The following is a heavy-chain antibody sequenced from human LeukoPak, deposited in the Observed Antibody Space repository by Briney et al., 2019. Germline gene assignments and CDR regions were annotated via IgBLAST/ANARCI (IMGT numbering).Heavy chain of an antibody. V-gene: IGHV1-69*05. CDR1: GGTFSSYA. CDR3: ARARVVEDQPSDY. D-gene: IGHD2-2*01. Sequence: ASVKVSCKASGGTFSSYAISWVRQAPGQGLEWMGGIIPIFGTANYAQKFQGRVTITTDESTSTAYMELSSLRSEDTAVYYCARARVVEDQPSDYWGQGTLVTVSS. CDR2: IIPIFGTA. J-gene: IGHJ4*02.